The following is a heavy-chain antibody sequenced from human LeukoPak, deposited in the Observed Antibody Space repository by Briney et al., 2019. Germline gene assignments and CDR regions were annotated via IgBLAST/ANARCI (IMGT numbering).Heavy chain of an antibody. CDR3: AKDGQLGSPYYYYYYYMDV. D-gene: IGHD2-2*01. Sequence: GGSLRLSCAASGFTVSSNYMSWVRQAPGKGLEWVATIRQDGSVNHCVDSVKGRFTVSRDNAWNSLYLQMDSLRVEDTAVYYCAKDGQLGSPYYYYYYYMDVWGKGTTVTVSS. CDR1: GFTVSSNY. CDR2: IRQDGSVN. J-gene: IGHJ6*03. V-gene: IGHV3-7*01.